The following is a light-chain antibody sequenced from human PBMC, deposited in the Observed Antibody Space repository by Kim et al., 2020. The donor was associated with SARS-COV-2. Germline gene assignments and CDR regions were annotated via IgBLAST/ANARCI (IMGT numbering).Light chain of an antibody. CDR2: QDS. Sequence: VTVTSVRTSSITGSGAKLGDKYACWYQQKPGQLPVLVIYQDSKRASAIPERFSGSNSRNTATLLVSGTQDMDEADYYCQTWDSSVVFGGGTQLTVL. CDR3: QTWDSSVV. V-gene: IGLV3-1*01. CDR1: KLGDKY. J-gene: IGLJ2*01.